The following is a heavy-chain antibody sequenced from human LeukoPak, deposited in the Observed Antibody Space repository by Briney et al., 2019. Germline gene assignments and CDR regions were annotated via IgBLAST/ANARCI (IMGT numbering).Heavy chain of an antibody. CDR2: INHSGAT. CDR3: ARGSPKHDS. J-gene: IGHJ5*01. CDR1: GGSFSGNN. V-gene: IGHV4-34*01. Sequence: SEILSLTCAVYGGSFSGNNWNWIRQPPGKGLEWIGEINHSGATKYNPSLKSRLTISVDPSKNQFSLKLKSVTAADTAVYYCARGSPKHDSWGQGTLVTVSS.